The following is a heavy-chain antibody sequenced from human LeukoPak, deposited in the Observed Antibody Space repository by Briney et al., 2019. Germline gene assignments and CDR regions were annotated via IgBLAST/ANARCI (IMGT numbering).Heavy chain of an antibody. J-gene: IGHJ4*02. Sequence: SETLSLTCTVSGGSISSYYWSWIRQPPGKGLEWIGYIYYSGSTNYNPSLKSRVTISVDTSKSQFSLKLSSVTAADTAVYYCARDKAVAGPGVFDYWGQGTLVTVSS. CDR3: ARDKAVAGPGVFDY. V-gene: IGHV4-59*01. CDR1: GGSISSYY. D-gene: IGHD6-19*01. CDR2: IYYSGST.